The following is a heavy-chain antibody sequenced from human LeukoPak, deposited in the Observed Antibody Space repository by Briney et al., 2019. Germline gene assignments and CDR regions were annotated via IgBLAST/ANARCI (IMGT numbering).Heavy chain of an antibody. D-gene: IGHD3-22*01. CDR3: ARAGSSGHSGNSFDP. V-gene: IGHV1-2*06. J-gene: IGHJ5*02. Sequence: ASVKVSCKASGYPFTGSYMHWVRQAPGQGLEWMGRINPNSGGTNYAQKFQGRVTMTRDTSISKFYMELSGLRSDDTAMYYCARAGSSGHSGNSFDPWGQGTLVTVSS. CDR2: INPNSGGT. CDR1: GYPFTGSY.